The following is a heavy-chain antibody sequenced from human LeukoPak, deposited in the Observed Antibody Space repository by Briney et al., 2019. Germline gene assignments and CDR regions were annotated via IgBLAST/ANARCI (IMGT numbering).Heavy chain of an antibody. V-gene: IGHV1-69*05. J-gene: IGHJ5*02. CDR1: GGPFSSYA. D-gene: IGHD5-18*01. CDR2: IIPIFGTA. Sequence: SVKVSCKASGGPFSSYAISWVRQAPGQGLEWMGRIIPIFGTANYAQKFQGRVTITTNESTSTAYMELSSLRSEDTAVYYCARGRTWIQPGYWFDPWGQGTLVTVSS. CDR3: ARGRTWIQPGYWFDP.